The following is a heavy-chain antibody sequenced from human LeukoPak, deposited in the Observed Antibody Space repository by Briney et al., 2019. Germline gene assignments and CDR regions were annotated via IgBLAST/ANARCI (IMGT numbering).Heavy chain of an antibody. D-gene: IGHD3-22*01. CDR3: ARHYYYDSSGTDAFDI. CDR1: GDSVSSNSAA. Sequence: SQTLSLTCAISGDSVSSNSAAWNWIRQSPSRGLEWLGRTYYRSKWYNDYAVSVKSRITINPDTSKNQFSLQLSSVTPEDTAVYYCARHYYYDSSGTDAFDIWGQGTMVTVSS. V-gene: IGHV6-1*01. CDR2: TYYRSKWYN. J-gene: IGHJ3*02.